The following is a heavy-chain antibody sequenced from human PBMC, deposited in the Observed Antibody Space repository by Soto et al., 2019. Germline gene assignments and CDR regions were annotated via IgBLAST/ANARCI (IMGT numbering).Heavy chain of an antibody. Sequence: GGSLRLSCAASGFTFSSYWMSWVRQAPGKGLEWVANIKQDGSEKYYVDSVKGRFTISRDNAKNSLYLQMNSLRAEDTAVYYCARDRTWYSSGPDAFDIWGQGTMVTVSS. J-gene: IGHJ3*02. CDR1: GFTFSSYW. CDR3: ARDRTWYSSGPDAFDI. CDR2: IKQDGSEK. V-gene: IGHV3-7*01. D-gene: IGHD6-19*01.